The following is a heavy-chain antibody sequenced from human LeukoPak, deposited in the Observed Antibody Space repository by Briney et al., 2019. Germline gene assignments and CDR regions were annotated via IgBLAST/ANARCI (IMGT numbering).Heavy chain of an antibody. Sequence: PSETLSLTCAVYGGSFSGYYWSWIRQPPGKVLEWIGEINHSGSTNYNPSLKSRVTISVDTSKNQFSLKLSSVTAADTAVYYCARHVRIMVRGVIAYYYYYMDVWGKGTTVTISS. J-gene: IGHJ6*03. V-gene: IGHV4-34*01. CDR1: GGSFSGYY. CDR3: ARHVRIMVRGVIAYYYYYMDV. CDR2: INHSGST. D-gene: IGHD3-10*01.